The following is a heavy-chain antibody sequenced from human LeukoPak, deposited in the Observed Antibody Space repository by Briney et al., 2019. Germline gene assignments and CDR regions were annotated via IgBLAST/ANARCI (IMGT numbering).Heavy chain of an antibody. V-gene: IGHV3-53*01. J-gene: IGHJ4*02. CDR1: GFTVSSNY. CDR2: IYSGGST. CDR3: TTMEWAH. D-gene: IGHD5-18*01. Sequence: PGGSLRLSCAASGFTVSSNYMSWVRQAPGKGLEWVSVIYSGGSTYYADSVKGRFTISRDNAKNTVYLQMNGLKVEDTAVYYCTTMEWAHWGQGSLVTVSS.